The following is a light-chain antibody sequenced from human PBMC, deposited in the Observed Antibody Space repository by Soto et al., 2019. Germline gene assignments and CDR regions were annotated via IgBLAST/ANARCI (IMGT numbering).Light chain of an antibody. V-gene: IGLV2-14*01. J-gene: IGLJ3*02. CDR1: SSDVDGYKY. CDR3: SSYTSRSTFWV. Sequence: QSVLTQPASVSGSPGQSITISCTGTSSDVDGYKYVSWYQQHLGKAPKLMIYAVSNRPSGVSNRFSGSKSGDTASLTISGLQAEDEADYYCSSYTSRSTFWVFGGGTKVTVL. CDR2: AVS.